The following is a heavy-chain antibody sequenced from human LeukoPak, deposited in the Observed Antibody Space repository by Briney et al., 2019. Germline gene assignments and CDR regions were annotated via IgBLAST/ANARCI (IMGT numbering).Heavy chain of an antibody. V-gene: IGHV1-2*02. J-gene: IGHJ4*02. CDR3: AREPSGSRGYDY. CDR1: GFTFSGYY. Sequence: GASVKVSCKASGFTFSGYYMHWVRQAPGQGLEWMAWISPNSGGTNYVQKFQGRVTVTRDTSISTDYMEISGLTSDDTALYYCAREPSGSRGYDYWCQGTLVTVSS. CDR2: ISPNSGGT. D-gene: IGHD3-10*01.